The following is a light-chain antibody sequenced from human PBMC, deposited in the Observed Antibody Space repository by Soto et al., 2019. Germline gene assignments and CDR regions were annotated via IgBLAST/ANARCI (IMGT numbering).Light chain of an antibody. CDR2: WAS. V-gene: IGKV4-1*01. J-gene: IGKJ5*01. Sequence: SLGASATLNCKSSQSVLYSSNNKNYLAWYQQKPGQPPKLLIYWASTRDSGVPNRFSGGGSGTDFTLTISSLQAADVAVYYCQQYYSTPRTFGQGTRLEIK. CDR3: QQYYSTPRT. CDR1: QSVLYSSNNKNY.